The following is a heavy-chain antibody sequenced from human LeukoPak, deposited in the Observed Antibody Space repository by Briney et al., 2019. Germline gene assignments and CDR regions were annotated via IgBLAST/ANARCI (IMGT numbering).Heavy chain of an antibody. D-gene: IGHD5-24*01. CDR2: MNPYTGNT. Sequence: AASVKVSCKASGYTFTSYDIHWVRQATGQGLEWMGWMNPYTGNTGYAQKFQGRVIMTRNTSMSTAYMQLSSLKSDDTAIYFCATITNDGSNWSRRTWGQGTQVTVSS. V-gene: IGHV1-8*01. CDR3: ATITNDGSNWSRRT. CDR1: GYTFTSYD. J-gene: IGHJ5*02.